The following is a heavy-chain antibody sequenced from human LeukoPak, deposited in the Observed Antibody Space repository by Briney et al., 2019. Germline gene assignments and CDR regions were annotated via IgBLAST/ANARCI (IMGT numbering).Heavy chain of an antibody. V-gene: IGHV4-59*12. D-gene: IGHD3-16*01. Sequence: PSETLSLTCTVSGGSISSYYWSWIRQPPGKGLEWIGYIYYSGSTYYNPSLKSRVTISVDTSKNQFSLKLSSVTAADTAVYYCARDGGYFQHWGQGTLVTVSS. J-gene: IGHJ1*01. CDR2: IYYSGST. CDR3: ARDGGYFQH. CDR1: GGSISSYY.